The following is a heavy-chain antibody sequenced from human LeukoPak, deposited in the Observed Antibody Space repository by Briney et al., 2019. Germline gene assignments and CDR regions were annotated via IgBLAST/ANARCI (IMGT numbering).Heavy chain of an antibody. V-gene: IGHV3-33*01. Sequence: GGSLRLSCAASGVKFSNYAMRWVRQAPGKGLEWVAVIWYDGSNKYYADSVKGRFTISRDNSKNTLYLQMNSLRAEDTAVYYCARDISRRWYDYWGQGTLVTVSS. J-gene: IGHJ4*02. CDR1: GVKFSNYA. CDR2: IWYDGSNK. CDR3: ARDISRRWYDY. D-gene: IGHD6-13*01.